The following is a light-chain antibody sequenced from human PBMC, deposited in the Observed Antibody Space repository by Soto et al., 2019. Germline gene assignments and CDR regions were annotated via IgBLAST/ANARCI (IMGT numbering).Light chain of an antibody. J-gene: IGLJ2*01. CDR1: SSDVGTFNL. Sequence: QSALTQPASVSASPTQAITISCTGTSSDVGTFNLVSWYQHRPGEAPILIIYEGTKRPSGISNRFSGSKSGNTASLTISALQPEYEGDYYCCSYSGQNTLIFGGGTKLTVL. V-gene: IGLV2-23*01. CDR2: EGT. CDR3: CSYSGQNTLI.